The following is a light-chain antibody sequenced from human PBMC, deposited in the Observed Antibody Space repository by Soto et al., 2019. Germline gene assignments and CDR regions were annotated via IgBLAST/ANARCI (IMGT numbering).Light chain of an antibody. CDR2: TNN. Sequence: QAVVTQSPSASGTPGQRVTISCSGSGSNIGSHSVHWYQQLPGAAPKLLIYTNNQRPSGVPDRFSGSKSGTSASLAISGLRFEEEAVYCCATWHDSLTGVVFGGGPKLT. V-gene: IGLV1-47*01. CDR1: GSNIGSHS. CDR3: ATWHDSLTGVV. J-gene: IGLJ2*01.